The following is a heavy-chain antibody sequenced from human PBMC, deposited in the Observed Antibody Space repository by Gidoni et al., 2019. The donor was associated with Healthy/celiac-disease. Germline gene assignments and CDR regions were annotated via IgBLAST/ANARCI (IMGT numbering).Heavy chain of an antibody. Sequence: QLQLQESGPGLVKPSETLSLTCTVSGGSISSSSYYWVWIRQPPGKGLEWIGSIYYSGSTYYNPSLKSRVTISVDTSKNQFSLKLSSVTAADTAVYYCARLPLDTEVVPAAMYYFDYWGQGTLVTVSS. CDR3: ARLPLDTEVVPAAMYYFDY. CDR1: GGSISSSSYY. CDR2: IYYSGST. D-gene: IGHD2-2*01. V-gene: IGHV4-39*01. J-gene: IGHJ4*02.